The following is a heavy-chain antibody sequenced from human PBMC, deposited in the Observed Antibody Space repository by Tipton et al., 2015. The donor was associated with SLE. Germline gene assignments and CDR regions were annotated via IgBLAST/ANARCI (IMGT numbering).Heavy chain of an antibody. Sequence: QSGAEVKKPGASVKVSCKASGYTFTSYGINWVRQAPGQGLAWMGWISGHNGNTIYAQKIQGRLTMTTDTSTSTAYMELRSLRSDDTAVYYCARGGARWQKRGAFDCWGQGTLVTVSS. D-gene: IGHD4-23*01. CDR2: ISGHNGNT. J-gene: IGHJ4*02. V-gene: IGHV1-18*01. CDR3: ARGGARWQKRGAFDC. CDR1: GYTFTSYG.